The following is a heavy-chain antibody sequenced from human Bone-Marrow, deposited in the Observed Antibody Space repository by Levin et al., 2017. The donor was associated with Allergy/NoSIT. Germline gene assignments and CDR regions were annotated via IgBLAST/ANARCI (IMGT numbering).Heavy chain of an antibody. Sequence: NASETLSLTCAVSGGSLSGYYWSWIRQAPGKGLEWIAEINHIESTNYNPSLESRVTIFLDTSKKQFSLKMASVTAADTAVYYCARGVEGCVNGLCFSNWFDFWGQGTLVTVSS. CDR2: INHIEST. J-gene: IGHJ5*01. D-gene: IGHD2-8*01. CDR3: ARGVEGCVNGLCFSNWFDF. CDR1: GGSLSGYY. V-gene: IGHV4-34*01.